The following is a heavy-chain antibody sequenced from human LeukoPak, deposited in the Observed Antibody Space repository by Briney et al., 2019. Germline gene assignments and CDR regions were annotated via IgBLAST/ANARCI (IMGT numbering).Heavy chain of an antibody. V-gene: IGHV3-9*01. Sequence: SLTLSCIASGFTFDNYAIYWVRHRLGPGLELESGISGNGGNIDYADSVKGRFTISRDNGKNSLYLQLNSLSPEDTAFYYCAKGPAVAGLSWFDPWGQGTLVTVSA. CDR2: ISGNGGNI. J-gene: IGHJ5*02. D-gene: IGHD6-13*01. CDR3: AKGPAVAGLSWFDP. CDR1: GFTFDNYA.